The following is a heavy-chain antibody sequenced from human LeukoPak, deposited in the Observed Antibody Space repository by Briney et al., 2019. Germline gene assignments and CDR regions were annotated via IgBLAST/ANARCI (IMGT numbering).Heavy chain of an antibody. Sequence: GGSLRLSCAASGFTFSNYWMTWVRQAPGKGLEGVANINEDGSDKHHADSVKGRFTISRDNAKNSLYLQMNSLRAEDTAVYSCARHVDWSFDYWGQGTLVTVSS. J-gene: IGHJ4*02. CDR2: INEDGSDK. D-gene: IGHD2-21*01. CDR1: GFTFSNYW. V-gene: IGHV3-7*01. CDR3: ARHVDWSFDY.